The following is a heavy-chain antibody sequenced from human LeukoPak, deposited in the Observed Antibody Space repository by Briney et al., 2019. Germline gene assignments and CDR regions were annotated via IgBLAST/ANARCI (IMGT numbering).Heavy chain of an antibody. Sequence: SETLSLTCSVSGDSISSYYWSWIRQPAGKGLEWIGRIYTTGSTNYNPSLKSRVTMSVDTSKNHFSLKLSSVTAADTAVYYCARGIAAAAKQGGFDFWGQGTLVTVSS. CDR3: ARGIAAAAKQGGFDF. V-gene: IGHV4-4*07. CDR1: GDSISSYY. J-gene: IGHJ4*02. D-gene: IGHD6-13*01. CDR2: IYTTGST.